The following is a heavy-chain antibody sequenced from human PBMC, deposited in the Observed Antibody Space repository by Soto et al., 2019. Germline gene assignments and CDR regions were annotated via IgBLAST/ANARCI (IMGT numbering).Heavy chain of an antibody. J-gene: IGHJ4*02. CDR1: AFTFSNYA. D-gene: IGHD3-10*01. V-gene: IGHV3-23*01. Sequence: EVQVLESGGGLVQPGGSLRLSRAASAFTFSNYAMNWVRQAPGRGLEWVSGVTGSGSSTYYVDSVKGRFTISRDSSKNTVYLQMSSLRAEDTAVYYCAKGLGSSVGTFDQWGQGALVTVSS. CDR3: AKGLGSSVGTFDQ. CDR2: VTGSGSST.